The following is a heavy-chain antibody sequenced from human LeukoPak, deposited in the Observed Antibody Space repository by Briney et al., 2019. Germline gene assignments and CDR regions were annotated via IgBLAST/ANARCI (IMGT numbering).Heavy chain of an antibody. Sequence: LETLSLTCAVYGGSFSGYYWSWIRQPPGKGLEWIGEINHSGSTNYNPSLKSRVTISVDTSKNQFSLKLSSVTAADTAVYYCARLTYYDISLDVTTGYYFDYWGQGTLVTVSS. CDR2: INHSGST. CDR3: ARLTYYDISLDVTTGYYFDY. CDR1: GGSFSGYY. V-gene: IGHV4-34*01. J-gene: IGHJ4*02. D-gene: IGHD3-9*01.